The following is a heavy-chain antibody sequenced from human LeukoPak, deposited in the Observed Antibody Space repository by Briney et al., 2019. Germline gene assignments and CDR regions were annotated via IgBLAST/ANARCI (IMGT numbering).Heavy chain of an antibody. V-gene: IGHV1-2*02. CDR3: ARDYGDLRAFDI. Sequence: ASVKVSCKASGYTFTGYYMHWVRQAPGQGLEWMGWINPNSGGTNYAQKFQGRVTMTRDTSISTAYMELSRLRSDDTAVYYCARDYGDLRAFDIWGQGTTVTVSS. CDR1: GYTFTGYY. CDR2: INPNSGGT. J-gene: IGHJ3*02. D-gene: IGHD4-17*01.